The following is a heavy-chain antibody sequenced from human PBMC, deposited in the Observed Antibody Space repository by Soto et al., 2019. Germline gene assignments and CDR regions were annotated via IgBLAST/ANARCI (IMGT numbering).Heavy chain of an antibody. CDR2: MNPNSGNT. Sequence: QVQLVQSGAEVKKPGASVKVSCKASGYTFTSYDINWVRQATGQGLEWMGWMNPNSGNTGYAQKFQGRGTMTRNTARSTADMELSSRRSEDTAVDYCARGPKSSCRYYYYMDVWGKGTTVTVSS. CDR3: ARGPKSSCRYYYYMDV. CDR1: GYTFTSYD. D-gene: IGHD6-13*01. V-gene: IGHV1-8*01. J-gene: IGHJ6*03.